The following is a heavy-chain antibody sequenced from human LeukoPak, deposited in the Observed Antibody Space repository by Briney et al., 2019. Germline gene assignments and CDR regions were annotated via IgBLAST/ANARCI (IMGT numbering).Heavy chain of an antibody. CDR1: GFTVSSNY. D-gene: IGHD4-17*01. CDR3: ARDNYYGDSYYFDY. CDR2: IYSGGST. V-gene: IGHV3-66*01. Sequence: GGSLRLSCAASGFTVSSNYMSWVRQAPGKGLEWVSIIYSGGSTYYADSVKGRFTISRDNSKNTLYLQMNSLRAEDTAVYYCARDNYYGDSYYFDYWGQGTLVTVSS. J-gene: IGHJ4*02.